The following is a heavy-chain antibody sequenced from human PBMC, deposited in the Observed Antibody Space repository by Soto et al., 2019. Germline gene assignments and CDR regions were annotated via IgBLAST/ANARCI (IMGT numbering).Heavy chain of an antibody. J-gene: IGHJ6*02. CDR2: ISGSGGST. CDR3: AKVREEWELLPYYYYYGMDV. D-gene: IGHD1-26*01. Sequence: GGSLRLSCAASGFTFSSYAMSWVRQAPGKGLEWVSAISGSGGSTYYADSVKGRFTISRDNSKNTLYLQMNSLRAEDTAVYYCAKVREEWELLPYYYYYGMDVWGQGTTVTVSS. CDR1: GFTFSSYA. V-gene: IGHV3-23*01.